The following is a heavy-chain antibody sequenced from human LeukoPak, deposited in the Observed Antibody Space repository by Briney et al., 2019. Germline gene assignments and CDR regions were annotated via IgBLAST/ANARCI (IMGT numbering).Heavy chain of an antibody. CDR2: IYYSGST. CDR3: ARDRPYGGNDD. J-gene: IGHJ4*02. V-gene: IGHV4-30-4*08. D-gene: IGHD4-23*01. Sequence: SETLSLTCTVSGGSISSGDYYWSWIRQPPGKGLEWIGYIYYSGSTYYNPSLKSRVTISVDTSKNQFSLKLSSVTAADTAVYYCARDRPYGGNDDWGQGTLVTVSS. CDR1: GGSISSGDYY.